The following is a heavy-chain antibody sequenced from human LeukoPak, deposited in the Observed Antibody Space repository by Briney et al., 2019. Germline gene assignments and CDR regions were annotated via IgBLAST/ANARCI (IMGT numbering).Heavy chain of an antibody. D-gene: IGHD3-10*01. CDR2: INHSWST. CDR1: GYSISNNFY. Sequence: SETLSLTCTVSGYSISNNFYWAWIRQSPGKGLEWIVSINHSWSTYYNPSLKSRVTISVDTSKNQFSLKLSSVTAADTAVYYCARDRGLWFGELPFDYWGQGTLVTVSS. J-gene: IGHJ4*02. CDR3: ARDRGLWFGELPFDY. V-gene: IGHV4-38-2*02.